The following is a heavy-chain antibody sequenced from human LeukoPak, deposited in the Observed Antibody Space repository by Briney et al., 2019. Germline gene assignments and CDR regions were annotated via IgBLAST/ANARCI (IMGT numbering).Heavy chain of an antibody. CDR1: GYTFTSYG. CDR3: ARDPVVYNQSPVFDY. CDR2: ISAYNGNT. V-gene: IGHV1-18*01. D-gene: IGHD2-8*02. Sequence: ASVNVSCKASGYTFTSYGISWVRQAPGQGLEWMGWISAYNGNTNYAQKLQGRVTMTTDTSTSTAYMELRSLRSDDTAVYYCARDPVVYNQSPVFDYWGQGTLVTVSS. J-gene: IGHJ4*02.